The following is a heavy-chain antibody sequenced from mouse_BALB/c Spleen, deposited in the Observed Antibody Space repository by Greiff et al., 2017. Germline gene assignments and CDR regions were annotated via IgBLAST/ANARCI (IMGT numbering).Heavy chain of an antibody. D-gene: IGHD2-1*01. CDR2: FYPGSGSI. CDR3: ARHEIYDGNPWFAY. Sequence: QVHVKQSGAELVKPGASVKLSCKASGYTFTEYIIHWVKQRSGQGLEWIGWFYPGSGSIKYNEKFKDKATLTADKSSSTVYMELSRLTSEDSAVYFCARHEIYDGNPWFAYWGQGTLVTVSA. CDR1: GYTFTEYI. V-gene: IGHV1-62-2*01. J-gene: IGHJ3*01.